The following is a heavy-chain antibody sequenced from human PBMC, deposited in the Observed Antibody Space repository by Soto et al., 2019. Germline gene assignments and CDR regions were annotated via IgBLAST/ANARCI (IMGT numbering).Heavy chain of an antibody. J-gene: IGHJ4*02. CDR1: GYLISSGYY. CDR3: ARDLCSGYDSYYFDY. D-gene: IGHD3-22*01. V-gene: IGHV4-38-2*02. CDR2: IDYSGRT. Sequence: SETLSLTCSVSGYLISSGYYWGWVRQTPGKGLEWLGSIDYSGRTYYSPSLKSRVSTSVDLSKNQFSLKLRSVTAADTAVYFCARDLCSGYDSYYFDYWGRGTLVTVSS.